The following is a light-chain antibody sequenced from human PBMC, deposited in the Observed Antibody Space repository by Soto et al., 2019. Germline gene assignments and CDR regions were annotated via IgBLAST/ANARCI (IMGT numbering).Light chain of an antibody. V-gene: IGLV1-40*01. CDR2: GNS. CDR3: QSYDSSLSGLYWV. CDR1: SSNIGAGYD. Sequence: QLVLTQPPSVSGAPGQRVTISCTGSSSNIGAGYDVHWYQQLPGTAPKLLIYGNSNRPSGVPDRFSGSKSGTSASLAITGLQAEDEADYYCQSYDSSLSGLYWVFGGGTKLTVL. J-gene: IGLJ3*02.